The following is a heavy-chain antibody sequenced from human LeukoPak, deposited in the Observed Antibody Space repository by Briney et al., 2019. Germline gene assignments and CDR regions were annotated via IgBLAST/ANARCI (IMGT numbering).Heavy chain of an antibody. Sequence: GGSLRLSCAASGFPFSSYWMSWVRQAPGKGLEWVANIGHDGSETYYVDSLRGRFTISRDNAKNSLYLQMNSLRAEDTAVYYYARAPNGSGSSVDYWGQGTLVTVSS. CDR1: GFPFSSYW. D-gene: IGHD3-10*01. J-gene: IGHJ4*02. CDR3: ARAPNGSGSSVDY. CDR2: IGHDGSET. V-gene: IGHV3-7*03.